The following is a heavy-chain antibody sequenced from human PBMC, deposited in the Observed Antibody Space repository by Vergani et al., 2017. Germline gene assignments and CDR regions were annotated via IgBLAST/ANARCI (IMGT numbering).Heavy chain of an antibody. CDR1: GFTFSSYA. Sequence: EVQLLESGGGLVQPGGSLRLSCAASGFTFSSYAMSWVRQAPGKGLEWVSAISGSGGSTYYADSVKGRFTISRDNSKNTLYLQMNSLRAEDTAVYYCATLPGYSSSWHNYYYYYLDFWGKGTTVTVSS. V-gene: IGHV3-23*01. CDR2: ISGSGGST. CDR3: ATLPGYSSSWHNYYYYYLDF. J-gene: IGHJ6*03. D-gene: IGHD6-13*01.